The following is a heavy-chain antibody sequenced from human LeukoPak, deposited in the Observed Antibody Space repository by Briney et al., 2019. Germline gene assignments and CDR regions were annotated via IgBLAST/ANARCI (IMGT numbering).Heavy chain of an antibody. CDR2: IKQDGSDK. CDR3: ARGGTPRVRVAINWFDP. Sequence: GGSLRLSRAASGFTISDYWMTWVRMAPGKGLEWVANIKQDGSDKYYVDSVKGRFTISRDNANNLLYLQMNALRAEDTAVYYCARGGTPRVRVAINWFDPWGQGSLVTVSS. J-gene: IGHJ5*02. V-gene: IGHV3-7*03. D-gene: IGHD3-16*01. CDR1: GFTISDYW.